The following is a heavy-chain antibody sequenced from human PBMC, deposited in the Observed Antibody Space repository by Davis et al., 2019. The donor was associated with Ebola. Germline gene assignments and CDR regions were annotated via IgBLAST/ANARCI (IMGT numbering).Heavy chain of an antibody. V-gene: IGHV5-10-1*01. J-gene: IGHJ6*03. CDR2: IDPSDSYT. Sequence: GESLKISCKGSGYSFTSYWISWVRQMPGKGLEWMGRIDPSDSYTNYSPSFQGHVTISADKSISTAYLQWSSLKASDTAMYYCARHGVYCSSTSYYYYYYYMDVWGKGTTVTVSS. CDR1: GYSFTSYW. D-gene: IGHD2-2*01. CDR3: ARHGVYCSSTSYYYYYYYMDV.